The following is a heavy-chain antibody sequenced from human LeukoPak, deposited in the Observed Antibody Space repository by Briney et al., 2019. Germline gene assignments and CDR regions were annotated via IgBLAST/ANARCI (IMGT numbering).Heavy chain of an antibody. Sequence: GGSLRLSCAASGFTFSSYWMSWVRHAPGKGLEWVANIKQDGSEKYYVDSVKGRFTISRDNAKNSLYLQMNSLRAEDTAVYYCARDKYGSGSYWFDYWGQGTLVTVSS. CDR3: ARDKYGSGSYWFDY. J-gene: IGHJ4*02. CDR1: GFTFSSYW. CDR2: IKQDGSEK. V-gene: IGHV3-7*01. D-gene: IGHD3-10*01.